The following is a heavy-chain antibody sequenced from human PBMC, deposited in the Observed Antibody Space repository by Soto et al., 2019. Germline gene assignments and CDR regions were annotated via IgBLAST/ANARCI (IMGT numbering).Heavy chain of an antibody. CDR1: GFTFRSNG. CDR2: IPYDGSHQ. Sequence: QVHLVESGGGVVQPGRSLRLSCAASGFTFRSNGMHWIRQAPGKGLEWVAVIPYDGSHQYYADSVKGRFSISRDNSKNTLYLQMNSLRAEDTAVYYCAKLRVLEWEVQESDYWGQGTLVSVSS. CDR3: AKLRVLEWEVQESDY. D-gene: IGHD3-3*01. V-gene: IGHV3-30*18. J-gene: IGHJ4*02.